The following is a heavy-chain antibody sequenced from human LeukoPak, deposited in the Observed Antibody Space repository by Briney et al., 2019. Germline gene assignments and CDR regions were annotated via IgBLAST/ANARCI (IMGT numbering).Heavy chain of an antibody. CDR2: IYYSGST. CDR3: ATFFDFWFGP. Sequence: SETLSLTCTVSGGSISSSSYYWGWIRRPPGKGLEWIGSIYYSGSTYYNPSLKSRVTISVDTSKNQFSLKLSSVTAADTAVYFCATFFDFWFGPWGQGTQVTVSS. CDR1: GGSISSSSYY. D-gene: IGHD5/OR15-5a*01. J-gene: IGHJ5*02. V-gene: IGHV4-39*01.